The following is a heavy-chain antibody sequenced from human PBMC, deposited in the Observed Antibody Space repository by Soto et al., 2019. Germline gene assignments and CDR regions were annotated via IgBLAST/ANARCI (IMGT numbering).Heavy chain of an antibody. CDR2: INGDGSEG. CDR3: AAGFPPDY. CDR1: GFTFSTSW. Sequence: EVQLVESGGVLVQPGGSLRVSCAASGFTFSTSWMNWVLQAPGKGLEWVAKINGDGSEGYYVDSVRVRFTISRDNVKYSLFLQINSLRAEETVVYYCAAGFPPDYWGQGTLVTVSS. V-gene: IGHV3-7*01. J-gene: IGHJ4*02. D-gene: IGHD2-21*01.